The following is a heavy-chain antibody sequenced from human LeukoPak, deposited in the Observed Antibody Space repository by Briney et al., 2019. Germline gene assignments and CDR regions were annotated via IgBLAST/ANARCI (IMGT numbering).Heavy chain of an antibody. CDR1: GYTFTSYD. V-gene: IGHV1-8*01. J-gene: IGHJ5*02. CDR2: MNPNSGNT. Sequence: ASVKVSCKASGYTFTSYDINWVRQATGQGLEWMGWMNPNSGNTGYAQKFQGRVTMTRNTSISTAYMELSSLRSEDTAVYYCARGSEDPVVGNWFDPWGQGTLVTVSS. D-gene: IGHD3-22*01. CDR3: ARGSEDPVVGNWFDP.